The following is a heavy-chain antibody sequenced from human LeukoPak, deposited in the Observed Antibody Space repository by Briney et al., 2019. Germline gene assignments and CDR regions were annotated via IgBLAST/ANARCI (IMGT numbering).Heavy chain of an antibody. Sequence: GGSLRLSCAASGFTFSSYDMHWVRQAPGKGLEWVSAISGSGGSTYYADSVKGRFTISRDNSKNTLYLQMNSLRAEDTAVYYCARDGNWNYEDFDYWGQGTLVTVSS. CDR3: ARDGNWNYEDFDY. CDR1: GFTFSSYD. J-gene: IGHJ4*02. D-gene: IGHD1-7*01. CDR2: ISGSGGST. V-gene: IGHV3-23*01.